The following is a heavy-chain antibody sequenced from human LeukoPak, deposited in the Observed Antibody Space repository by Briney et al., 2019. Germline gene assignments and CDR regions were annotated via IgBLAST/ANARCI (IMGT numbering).Heavy chain of an antibody. CDR2: INSDGSST. J-gene: IGHJ6*02. D-gene: IGHD3-3*01. CDR3: ARDPRYYDFWSATYYYYGMDV. CDR1: GFTFSSYW. V-gene: IGHV3-74*01. Sequence: GGSLRLSCAASGFTFSSYWMHWVRQAPGKGLVWVSRINSDGSSTSYADSVKGRFTISRDNAKNTLYPQMNSLRAEDTAVYYCARDPRYYDFWSATYYYYGMDVWGQGTTVTVSS.